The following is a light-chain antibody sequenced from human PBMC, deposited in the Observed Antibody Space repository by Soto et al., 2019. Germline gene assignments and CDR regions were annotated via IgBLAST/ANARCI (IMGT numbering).Light chain of an antibody. CDR2: GVS. CDR1: QSVDTN. V-gene: IGKV3D-15*01. CDR3: QQYKSWPIT. Sequence: EIVMTQSPATLSLSPGDTATLSCRAIQSVDTNLAWYVQKPGQAPRRLMYGVSTWGTGVTSRFSGSGSGTEFTLTISSLQSEDFAIYYCQQYKSWPITFGQGTRLEIK. J-gene: IGKJ5*01.